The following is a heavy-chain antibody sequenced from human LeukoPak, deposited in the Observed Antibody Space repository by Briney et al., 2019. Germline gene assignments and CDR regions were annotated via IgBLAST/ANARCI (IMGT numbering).Heavy chain of an antibody. CDR2: IYYSGST. CDR1: GGSISSGDYY. CDR3: ARDGGMNCSGGSSYSLDY. Sequence: SQTLSLTCTVSGGSISSGDYYWSWIRQPPGKGLEWIGYIYYSGSTYYNPSLKSRVTISVDTSKNQFSLKLSSVTAADTAVYYCARDGGMNCSGGSSYSLDYWGQGTLVTVSS. V-gene: IGHV4-30-4*01. D-gene: IGHD2-15*01. J-gene: IGHJ4*02.